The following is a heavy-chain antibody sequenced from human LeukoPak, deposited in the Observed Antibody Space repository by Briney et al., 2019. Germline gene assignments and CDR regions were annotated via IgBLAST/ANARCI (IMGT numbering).Heavy chain of an antibody. CDR1: GYTFTSYG. CDR2: ISAYNGNT. V-gene: IGHV1-18*01. CDR3: ARERGYSYGYSYYYYMDV. D-gene: IGHD5-18*01. J-gene: IGHJ6*03. Sequence: ASVKVSCKASGYTFTSYGISWVRQAPGQGLEWMGWISAYNGNTNYAQKLQGRVTMTTDTSTSTAYMELRSLRSDDTAVYYCARERGYSYGYSYYYYMDVWGKGTTVTVSS.